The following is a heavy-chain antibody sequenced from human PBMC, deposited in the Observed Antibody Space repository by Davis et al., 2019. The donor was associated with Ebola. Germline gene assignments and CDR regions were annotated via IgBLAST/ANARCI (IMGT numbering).Heavy chain of an antibody. V-gene: IGHV1-8*01. Sequence: ASVKVSCKASGYTFTSYDINWVRQATGQGLEWMGWMNPNSGNTGYAQKFQGRVTMTRNTSISTAYMELSSLRSEDTAVYYCARGQRVVVTALYYFDYWGQGTLVTVSS. J-gene: IGHJ4*02. CDR2: MNPNSGNT. CDR1: GYTFTSYD. CDR3: ARGQRVVVTALYYFDY. D-gene: IGHD2-21*02.